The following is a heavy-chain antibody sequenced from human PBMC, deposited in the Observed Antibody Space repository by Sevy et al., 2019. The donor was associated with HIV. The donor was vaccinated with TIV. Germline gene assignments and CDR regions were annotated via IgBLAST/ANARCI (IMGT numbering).Heavy chain of an antibody. V-gene: IGHV3-74*01. CDR3: ARGVVGATRGHGDY. Sequence: GESLKISCAASGFTFSSYWMHWVRQAPGKGLVWVSRINSDGSSTSYADSVKGRFTISRDNAKNTLYLQMNSLRAEDTAVYYCARGVVGATRGHGDYWGQGTLVTVSS. CDR2: INSDGSST. D-gene: IGHD1-26*01. CDR1: GFTFSSYW. J-gene: IGHJ4*02.